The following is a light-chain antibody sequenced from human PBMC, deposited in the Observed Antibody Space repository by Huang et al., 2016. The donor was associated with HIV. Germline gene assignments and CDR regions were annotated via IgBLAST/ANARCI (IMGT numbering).Light chain of an antibody. CDR1: QGISSY. J-gene: IGKJ1*01. V-gene: IGKV1-9*01. Sequence: IQLTQSPSSLSASVGDRVTITCRASQGISSYLAWYQEKPGKAPKLLIYAASTLQSGVPSRFSGRGSGTDVTLTISSLQSEDFATYYCQQLNSYPRTFGQGTKVEIK. CDR2: AAS. CDR3: QQLNSYPRT.